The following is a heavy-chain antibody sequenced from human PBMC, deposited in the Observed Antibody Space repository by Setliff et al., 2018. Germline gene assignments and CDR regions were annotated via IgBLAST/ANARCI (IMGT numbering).Heavy chain of an antibody. V-gene: IGHV1-2*02. Sequence: ASVKVSCKASGYTFTNYHMHWVRQAPGQGLEWMGWINLNSGGTNYAQKFQDRVTMTRDTSITTAYMELSSLRSDDRAIYYCARGRIGSTWTGDYWGPGTLVTVSS. CDR2: INLNSGGT. J-gene: IGHJ4*02. D-gene: IGHD1-26*01. CDR1: GYTFTNYH. CDR3: ARGRIGSTWTGDY.